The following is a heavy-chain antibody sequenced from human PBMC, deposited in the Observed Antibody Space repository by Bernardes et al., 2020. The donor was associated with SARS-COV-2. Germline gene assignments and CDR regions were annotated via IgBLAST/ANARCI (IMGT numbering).Heavy chain of an antibody. CDR1: GDTFSNYA. V-gene: IGHV1-69*06. Sequence: SVKVSCKASGDTFSNYAINWVRQAPGQGLEWMGGIIPIFGTVYYAQKFQGRVTLSADKSTTTVYMELSSLTSEDTAVFYCAREGSDGGYFDYWGQGTLVTVSS. J-gene: IGHJ4*02. CDR3: AREGSDGGYFDY. D-gene: IGHD2-15*01. CDR2: IIPIFGTV.